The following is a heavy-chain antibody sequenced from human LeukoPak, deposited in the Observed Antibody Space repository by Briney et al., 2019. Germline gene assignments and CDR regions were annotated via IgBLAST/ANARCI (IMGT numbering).Heavy chain of an antibody. CDR3: ARDHGNIVVVTATPGAFDI. Sequence: SETLSLTCAVYGRSFSGYYWSWIREPPGKGLEWIGEINHSGSTNYNPSLKSRVTISVDTSKNQFSLKLSSVTAADTAVYYCARDHGNIVVVTATPGAFDIWGQGTMVTVSS. CDR1: GRSFSGYY. CDR2: INHSGST. D-gene: IGHD2-21*02. J-gene: IGHJ3*02. V-gene: IGHV4-34*01.